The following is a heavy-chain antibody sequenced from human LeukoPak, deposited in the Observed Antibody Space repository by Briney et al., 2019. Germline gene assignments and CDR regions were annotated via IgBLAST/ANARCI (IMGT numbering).Heavy chain of an antibody. J-gene: IGHJ6*03. D-gene: IGHD6-13*01. CDR3: ARRYSSSWGGYYYYYMDV. CDR1: GGSISSYY. Sequence: SETLSLTCTVSGGSISSYYWSWIRQPPGKGLEWIGEINHSGSTNYNPSLKSRVTISVDTSKNQFSLKLSSVTAADTAVYYCARRYSSSWGGYYYYYMDVWGKGATVTISS. V-gene: IGHV4-34*01. CDR2: INHSGST.